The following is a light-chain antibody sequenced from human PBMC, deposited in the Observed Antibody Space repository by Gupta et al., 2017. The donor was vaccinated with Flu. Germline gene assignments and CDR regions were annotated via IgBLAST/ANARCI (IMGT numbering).Light chain of an antibody. J-gene: IGKJ2*01. Sequence: ATLSLSPWERATLSCRASQSISRYLAWFQQKPGQAPRLLIYDASNRATGISARFSGSGSGTDFTLTISSLEPEDFAVYYCQLRSNWPSYTFGQGTKVEIK. V-gene: IGKV3-11*01. CDR2: DAS. CDR3: QLRSNWPSYT. CDR1: QSISRY.